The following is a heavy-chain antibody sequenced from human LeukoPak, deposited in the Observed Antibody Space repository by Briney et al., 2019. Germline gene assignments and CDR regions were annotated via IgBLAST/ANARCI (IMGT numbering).Heavy chain of an antibody. CDR3: AKYRGSTVTTSPFDY. Sequence: PGGSLRLSCAASGFTFSSYAMSWVRQAPGKGLEWVSAISGSGGSTYYADSVKGRFTISRDNSKNTLYLQMNSLRAEDTAVYYRAKYRGSTVTTSPFDYWGQGTLVTVSS. CDR2: ISGSGGST. V-gene: IGHV3-23*01. D-gene: IGHD4-17*01. CDR1: GFTFSSYA. J-gene: IGHJ4*02.